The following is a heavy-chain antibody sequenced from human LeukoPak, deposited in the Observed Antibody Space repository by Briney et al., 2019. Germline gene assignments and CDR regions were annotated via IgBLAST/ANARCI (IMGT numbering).Heavy chain of an antibody. CDR1: GFTFRSYG. D-gene: IGHD5-18*01. J-gene: IGHJ4*02. V-gene: IGHV3-33*01. Sequence: GGSLRLSCAASGFTFRSYGMHWVRQAPGKGLEWVAVIWSDGSNKFYADSMKGRFTISRDNSKNTLYLQMNSLRAEDTAVYYCARDYRIGMVTYLMGYWGQGTLVTVSP. CDR2: IWSDGSNK. CDR3: ARDYRIGMVTYLMGY.